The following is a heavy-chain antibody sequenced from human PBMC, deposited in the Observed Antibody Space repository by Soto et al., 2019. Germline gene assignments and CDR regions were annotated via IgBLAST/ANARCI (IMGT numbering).Heavy chain of an antibody. V-gene: IGHV1-69*01. CDR3: ARDLNYDILTGYVYYGMDV. J-gene: IGHJ6*02. D-gene: IGHD3-9*01. CDR2: IIPIFGTA. Sequence: QVQLVQSGAEVKKPGASVKVSCKASGYTFTSYDISWVRQAPGQGLEWMGGIIPIFGTANYAQKFQGRVTITADESTSTAYMELSSLRSEDTAVYYCARDLNYDILTGYVYYGMDVWGQGTTVTVSS. CDR1: GYTFTSYD.